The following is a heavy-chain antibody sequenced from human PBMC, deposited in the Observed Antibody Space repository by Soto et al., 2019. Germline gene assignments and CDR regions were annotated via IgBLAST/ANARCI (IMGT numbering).Heavy chain of an antibody. CDR3: ARHLPYDFWSGYYTVYYSYYGMDA. D-gene: IGHD3-3*01. J-gene: IGHJ6*02. CDR1: GYSFTSYW. V-gene: IGHV5-10-1*01. Sequence: PGESLKISCKGSGYSFTSYWISWVRQMPGKGLEWMGRGDPSDSYTNYSPSFQGHGTISADNSISTSYLQWSSLKPSETAMYYCARHLPYDFWSGYYTVYYSYYGMDAWGQGNTVPVSS. CDR2: GDPSDSYT.